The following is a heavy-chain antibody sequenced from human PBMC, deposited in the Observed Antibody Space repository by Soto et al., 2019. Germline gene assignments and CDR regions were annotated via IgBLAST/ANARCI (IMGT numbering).Heavy chain of an antibody. CDR2: IIPIFGTA. J-gene: IGHJ1*01. D-gene: IGHD4-17*01. V-gene: IGHV1-69*13. CDR3: ARVVGYGDEGYFKH. CDR1: CGTFSSYA. Sequence: SVKVSCQASCGTFSSYAISWVRQAPGQGLEWMGGIIPIFGTANYAQKFQGRVTITADESTSTAYMELSSLRSEDTAVYYCARVVGYGDEGYFKHWGQGTLATVSS.